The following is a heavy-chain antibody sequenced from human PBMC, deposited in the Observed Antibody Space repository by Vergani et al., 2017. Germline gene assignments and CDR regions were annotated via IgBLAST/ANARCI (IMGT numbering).Heavy chain of an antibody. J-gene: IGHJ4*02. Sequence: EVQLVESGGGLVKPGGSLRLSCAASGFTFSNAWMNWVRQAPGKGLEWVGRIKSKTDGGTTDYAAPVKGRFTISRDDSKNTLYMQMNSLKTEDTAVYYCTTDALTYYYDSSLGDWGQGTLVTVSS. CDR3: TTDALTYYYDSSLGD. CDR2: IKSKTDGGTT. CDR1: GFTFSNAW. V-gene: IGHV3-15*07. D-gene: IGHD3-22*01.